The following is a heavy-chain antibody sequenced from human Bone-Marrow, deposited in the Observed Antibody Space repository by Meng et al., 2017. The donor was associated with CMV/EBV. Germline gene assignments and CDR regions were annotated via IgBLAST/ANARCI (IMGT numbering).Heavy chain of an antibody. CDR2: ISHDGSTK. CDR1: EFMFSSFA. V-gene: IGHV3-30*04. CDR3: AKDLRAGAGSSWGMDV. D-gene: IGHD1-26*01. J-gene: IGHJ6*01. Sequence: GESLKISCAASEFMFSSFAMFWVRQAPGKGLEWVAVISHDGSTKYYTDSVRGRFTISRDNSKNTLYLQMSSLRAEDTALYYCAKDLRAGAGSSWGMDVWGQGTTVTVSS.